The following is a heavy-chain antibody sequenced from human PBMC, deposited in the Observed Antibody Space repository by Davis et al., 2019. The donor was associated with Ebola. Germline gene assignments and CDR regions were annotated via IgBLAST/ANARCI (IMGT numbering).Heavy chain of an antibody. V-gene: IGHV1-69*04. CDR3: ARGPGKYSYYYGMDV. CDR1: GGTFSSYA. Sequence: AASVKVSCKASGGTFSSYAISWVRQAPGQGLEWMGRIIPILGIANYAQKFQGRVTITADKSTSTAYMELSSLRFEDTAVYYCARGPGKYSYYYGMDVWGQGTTVTVSS. CDR2: IIPILGIA. J-gene: IGHJ6*02. D-gene: IGHD2/OR15-2a*01.